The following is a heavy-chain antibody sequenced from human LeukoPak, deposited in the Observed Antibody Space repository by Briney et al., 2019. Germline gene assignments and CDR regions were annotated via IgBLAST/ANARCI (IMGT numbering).Heavy chain of an antibody. CDR3: ARSSSSLRDSSGYRLSDAFDI. Sequence: GGSLRLSCAASGFTVSSNYVSWVRQAPGKGLEWVSVIYSGGSTYYADSVKGRFTISRDNSKNTLYLQMNSLRAEDTAVYYCARSSSSLRDSSGYRLSDAFDIWGQGTMVTVSS. D-gene: IGHD3-22*01. J-gene: IGHJ3*02. CDR1: GFTVSSNY. CDR2: IYSGGST. V-gene: IGHV3-53*01.